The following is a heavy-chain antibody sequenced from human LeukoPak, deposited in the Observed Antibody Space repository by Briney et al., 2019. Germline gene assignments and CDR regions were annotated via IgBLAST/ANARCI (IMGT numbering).Heavy chain of an antibody. CDR2: INHSGST. Sequence: SETLSLTCAVYGGSFSGYYWSWIRQPPGKGLEWIGEINHSGSTNYNPSLKSRVTISVDTSKNQFSLKLSSVTAADTAVYYCARQTPSHYYYYYGMDVWGQGTTVTVSS. CDR1: GGSFSGYY. V-gene: IGHV4-34*01. J-gene: IGHJ6*02. CDR3: ARQTPSHYYYYYGMDV.